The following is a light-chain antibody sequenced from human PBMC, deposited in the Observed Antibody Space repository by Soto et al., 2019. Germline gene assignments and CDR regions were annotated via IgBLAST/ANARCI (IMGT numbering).Light chain of an antibody. V-gene: IGKV3-20*01. CDR3: DQYGRSPGR. CDR2: GAS. J-gene: IGKJ1*01. Sequence: EIVLTQSPGTLSLSPGERATLSCRASQSVSSSYLAWYQQKPGQAHRLRIYGASNRATRIPDRVSGGGSGTAFNLTISALEPADVEVYYCDQYGRSPGRFGRGIEVEIK. CDR1: QSVSSSY.